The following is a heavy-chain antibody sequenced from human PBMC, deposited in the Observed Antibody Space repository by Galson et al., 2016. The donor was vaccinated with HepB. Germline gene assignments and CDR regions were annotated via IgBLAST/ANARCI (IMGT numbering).Heavy chain of an antibody. CDR1: GFSVNTYA. V-gene: IGHV3-30-3*02. Sequence: SLRLSCAASGFSVNTYAVNWVRQAPGKGLEWVAVLSTNGLSQHYADSVKGRFTISKDNSKNTLYLQMNRLRVEDTAIYYCAKISVQYSYLYWGFDYWGQGTLVTFSS. D-gene: IGHD5-18*01. CDR3: AKISVQYSYLYWGFDY. J-gene: IGHJ4*02. CDR2: LSTNGLSQ.